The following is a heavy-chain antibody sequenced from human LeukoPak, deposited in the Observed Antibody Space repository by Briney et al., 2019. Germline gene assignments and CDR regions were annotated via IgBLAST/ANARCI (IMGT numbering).Heavy chain of an antibody. D-gene: IGHD6-19*01. V-gene: IGHV4-34*01. CDR2: INHSGST. Sequence: SETLSLTCAVYGGSFSGYYWSWIRQPPGKGLEWIGEINHSGSTNYNPSLKSRVTISVDTSKNQFSLKLSSVTAADTAVYYCARDPGYSRGWYGYFDYWGQGTLVTVSS. CDR3: ARDPGYSRGWYGYFDY. CDR1: GGSFSGYY. J-gene: IGHJ4*02.